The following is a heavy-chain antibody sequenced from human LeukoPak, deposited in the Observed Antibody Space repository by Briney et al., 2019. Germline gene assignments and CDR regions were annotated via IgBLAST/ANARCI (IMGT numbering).Heavy chain of an antibody. CDR2: INSDGSST. CDR1: GFTFSSYW. J-gene: IGHJ4*02. Sequence: PGGSLRLSCAASGFTFSSYWMHWVRQAPGKGLVWVSRINSDGSSTSYADSVKGRFTISRDNAKSTLYLQMNSLRAEDTAVYYCARVAMIVAKPYDNWGQGTLVTVSS. V-gene: IGHV3-74*01. D-gene: IGHD3-22*01. CDR3: ARVAMIVAKPYDN.